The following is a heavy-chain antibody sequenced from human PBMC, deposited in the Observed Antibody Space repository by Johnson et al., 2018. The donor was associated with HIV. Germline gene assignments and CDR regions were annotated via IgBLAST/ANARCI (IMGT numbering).Heavy chain of an antibody. J-gene: IGHJ3*02. Sequence: QVQLVESGGGVVQPGESLRLSCAASGFTFSSFAMHWVRQGPGKGLEWVAVSSSDESNKYYADSVKGRFTISRDNSKNTLYLQMNSLRGEDTAVYYCARGDIGWNDDFAFDIWGQGTMVTVSS. CDR2: SSSDESNK. V-gene: IGHV3-30*04. CDR3: ARGDIGWNDDFAFDI. D-gene: IGHD1-1*01. CDR1: GFTFSSFA.